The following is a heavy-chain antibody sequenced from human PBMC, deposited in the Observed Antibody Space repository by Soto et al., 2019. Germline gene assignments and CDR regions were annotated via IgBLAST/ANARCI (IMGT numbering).Heavy chain of an antibody. CDR2: IYYSGST. J-gene: IGHJ6*02. CDR3: ARDVPQARYCSAAGCYLYGMDV. CDR1: GGSINGF. Sequence: QVQLQESGPGLVKPSETLSLTCTVSGGSINGFWSWIRQPPGKGLEWIGNIYYSGSTTYHPSLKSRVTISVDTSKNQFSLKLSSVTAADTAVYYCARDVPQARYCSAAGCYLYGMDVWGQGTTVTVSS. V-gene: IGHV4-59*01. D-gene: IGHD2-15*01.